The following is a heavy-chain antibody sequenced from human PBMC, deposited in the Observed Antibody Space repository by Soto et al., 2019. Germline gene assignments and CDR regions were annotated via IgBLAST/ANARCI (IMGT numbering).Heavy chain of an antibody. V-gene: IGHV4-31*03. D-gene: IGHD3-22*01. CDR2: IYYSGST. CDR3: ARDRRLTYYYDTSGYA. Sequence: SGTLSLTCTVSGGSISSGGYYWSWIRQHPGKGLEWIGYIYYSGSTYYNPSLKSRVTISVDTSKNQFSLKLSSVTAADTAVYYCARDRRLTYYYDTSGYAWGQGTLVTVSS. CDR1: GGSISSGGYY. J-gene: IGHJ5*02.